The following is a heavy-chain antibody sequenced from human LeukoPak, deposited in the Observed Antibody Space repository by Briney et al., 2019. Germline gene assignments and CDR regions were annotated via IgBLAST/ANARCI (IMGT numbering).Heavy chain of an antibody. CDR2: ISYDGSVE. V-gene: IGHV3-30*04. Sequence: GVSLRLSCAASGFTFSNYAMHWVRQAPGKGLEWVALISYDGSVEKNAASVKGRFTISRDNSKNTLYLQMNSLRIEDTAVYYCARALGSSWDSSLDSWGQGTLVPVSS. CDR3: ARALGSSWDSSLDS. CDR1: GFTFSNYA. D-gene: IGHD6-13*01. J-gene: IGHJ4*02.